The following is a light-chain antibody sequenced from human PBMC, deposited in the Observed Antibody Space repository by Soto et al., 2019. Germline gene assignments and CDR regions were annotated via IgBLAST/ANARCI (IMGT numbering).Light chain of an antibody. CDR2: GAS. Sequence: DIVLTESPGTLSLSPGERATLYCRASQSLNSFYVAWYQHKPGQAPSRLTYGASNRATGIPARFSGSGSGTDFTLTISRLEPDDCALYYCQQYDKSPRTFGQGTKVESK. CDR1: QSLNSFY. V-gene: IGKV3-20*01. CDR3: QQYDKSPRT. J-gene: IGKJ1*01.